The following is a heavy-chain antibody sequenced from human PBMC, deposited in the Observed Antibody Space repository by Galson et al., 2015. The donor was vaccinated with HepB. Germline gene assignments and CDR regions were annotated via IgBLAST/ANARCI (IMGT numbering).Heavy chain of an antibody. D-gene: IGHD3-3*01. CDR2: IYYSGST. J-gene: IGHJ6*03. CDR3: ARRITIFTRDYYYYYMDV. Sequence: ETLSLTCTVSGGSISSYYWSWIRQPPGKGLEWIGYIYYSGSTNYNPSLKSRVTISVDTSKNQFSLKLSSVTAADTAVYYCARRITIFTRDYYYYYMDVWGKGTTVTVSS. V-gene: IGHV4-59*01. CDR1: GGSISSYY.